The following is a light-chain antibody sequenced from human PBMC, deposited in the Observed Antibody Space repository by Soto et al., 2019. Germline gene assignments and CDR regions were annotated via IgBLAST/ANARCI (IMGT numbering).Light chain of an antibody. J-gene: IGKJ5*01. CDR2: DAS. Sequence: DILMTQSPATLSLSPGGRATLSCRASQSVSSNLSWYQQKPGQAPRLLIYDASTRATGIPARFSGSGSETDFTLTITSLEPEDFAVYYCQQRNNWPPITFGQGTRLEIK. CDR3: QQRNNWPPIT. V-gene: IGKV3-11*01. CDR1: QSVSSN.